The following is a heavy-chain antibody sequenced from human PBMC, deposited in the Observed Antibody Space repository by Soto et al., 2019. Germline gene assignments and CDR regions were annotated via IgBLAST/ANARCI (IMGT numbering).Heavy chain of an antibody. D-gene: IGHD1-7*01. CDR2: ISYDGSNK. CDR3: ARDRAGTTYLVDY. Sequence: GGSLRLSCAASGFTFSSYAMHWVRQAPGKGLEWVAVISYDGSNKYYADSVKGRFTISRDNSKNTLYLQMNSLRAEDTAVYYCARDRAGTTYLVDYWGQGTLVTVSS. J-gene: IGHJ4*02. V-gene: IGHV3-30-3*01. CDR1: GFTFSSYA.